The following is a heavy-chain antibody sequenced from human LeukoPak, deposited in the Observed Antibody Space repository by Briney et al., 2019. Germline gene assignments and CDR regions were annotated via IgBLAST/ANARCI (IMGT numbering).Heavy chain of an antibody. CDR2: IIPIFGTA. CDR1: GGTFSSYA. V-gene: IGHV1-69*01. Sequence: GSSVKVSCKASGGTFSSYAISRVRQAPGQGLEWMGGIIPIFGTANYAQKFQGRVTITADESTSTAYMELSSLRSEDTAVYYCARREEQTNRAHYYYYYMDVWGKGTTATVSS. CDR3: ARREEQTNRAHYYYYYMDV. J-gene: IGHJ6*03. D-gene: IGHD1-14*01.